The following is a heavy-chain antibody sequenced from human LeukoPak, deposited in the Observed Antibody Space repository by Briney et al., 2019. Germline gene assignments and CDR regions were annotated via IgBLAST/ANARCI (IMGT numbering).Heavy chain of an antibody. D-gene: IGHD3-3*01. CDR1: GFTFSSYA. CDR3: AKSREVGEAFDI. V-gene: IGHV3-30-3*01. CDR2: ISYDGSNK. J-gene: IGHJ3*02. Sequence: GGSLRLSCAASGFTFSSYAMHWVRQAPGKGLEWVAVISYDGSNKYYADSVKGRFTISRDNSKNTLYLQMNSLRAEDTAVYYCAKSREVGEAFDIWGQGTMVTVFS.